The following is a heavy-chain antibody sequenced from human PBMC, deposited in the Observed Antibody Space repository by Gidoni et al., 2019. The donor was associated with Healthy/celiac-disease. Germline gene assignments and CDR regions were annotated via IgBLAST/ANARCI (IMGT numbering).Heavy chain of an antibody. Sequence: QVQLVESGGGVVQPGRSLRLSCAASGFTFSSYGMHWVRQAPGKGLEWVAVIWYDGSNKYYADSVKGRFTISRDNSKNTLYLQMNSLRAEDTAVYYCARASFYDSSGYFDYWGQGTLVTVSS. J-gene: IGHJ4*02. CDR3: ARASFYDSSGYFDY. V-gene: IGHV3-33*01. D-gene: IGHD3-22*01. CDR2: IWYDGSNK. CDR1: GFTFSSYG.